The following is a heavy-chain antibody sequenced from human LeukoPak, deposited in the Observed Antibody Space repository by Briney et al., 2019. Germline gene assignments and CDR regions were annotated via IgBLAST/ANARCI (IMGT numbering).Heavy chain of an antibody. CDR1: GYNFPSYW. V-gene: IGHV5-10-1*01. Sequence: GESLKISCTTSGYNFPSYWITWVRQVPGKGLQRMGAIDPSDSYTNYGPSFQGHVTISVDKSISTAYLQWSSLKASDTAMYYCARLSPAPDYWGQGTLLTVSS. CDR2: IDPSDSYT. J-gene: IGHJ4*02. CDR3: ARLSPAPDY. D-gene: IGHD2/OR15-2a*01.